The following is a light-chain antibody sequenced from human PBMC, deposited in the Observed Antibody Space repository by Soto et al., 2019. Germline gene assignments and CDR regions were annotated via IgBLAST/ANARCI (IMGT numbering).Light chain of an antibody. CDR2: GVS. CDR1: ESLFGF. V-gene: IGKV3-15*01. Sequence: EIVMTQSPATLSVAPGERVTLSCRASESLFGFLAWYQHKPGQAPRLLIYGVSTKATGVPARFSGSGSATDFTLTITSLQSDDSAVYYCQSYNDCPFDFGQGTKLEI. J-gene: IGKJ2*01. CDR3: QSYNDCPFD.